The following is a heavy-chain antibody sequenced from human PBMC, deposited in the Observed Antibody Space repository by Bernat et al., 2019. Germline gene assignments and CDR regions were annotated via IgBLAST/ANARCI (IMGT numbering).Heavy chain of an antibody. D-gene: IGHD3-10*01. CDR2: VSNSGAS. CDR1: GGSINSFY. Sequence: QVQLQESGPGLVKPSETLALTCTVSGGSINSFYWSWIRQPPGKGLEWIAYVSNSGASKYNPSLRSRVTISIDTSNNQFSLKLNSVTAADTAVYYCARGGLLWFGDPFDFWGQGTLVTVYS. J-gene: IGHJ4*02. V-gene: IGHV4-59*01. CDR3: ARGGLLWFGDPFDF.